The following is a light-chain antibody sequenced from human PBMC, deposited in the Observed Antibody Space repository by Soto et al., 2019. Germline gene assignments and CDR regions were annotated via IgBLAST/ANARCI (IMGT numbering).Light chain of an antibody. CDR3: QQYDQLPIT. CDR1: QDIRQY. CDR2: DVF. V-gene: IGKV1-33*01. J-gene: IGKJ4*01. Sequence: DIQMTQSASSLPASVGDTVTISCQSSQDIRQYLNWFQQKPGKAPKLLIYDVFNVETGVPSSFSGRGSGTDFTLIISKLQPEDFATYYCQQYDQLPITFGGGTKVDI.